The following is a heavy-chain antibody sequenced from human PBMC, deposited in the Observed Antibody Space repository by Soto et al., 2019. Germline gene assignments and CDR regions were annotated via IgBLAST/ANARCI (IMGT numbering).Heavy chain of an antibody. V-gene: IGHV4-39*01. J-gene: IGHJ4*02. D-gene: IGHD6-13*01. CDR3: AKTAGSKSWYQTPFDY. CDR1: GGSISSSAYY. Sequence: NPSETLSLTCTVSGGSISSSAYYWGWIRQPPGKGLEWIGNIYYSGSTYYNPPLKSRVTISVDTSKNQFSLKLSSVTAADTAVYYCAKTAGSKSWYQTPFDYWGQGTLVTVSS. CDR2: IYYSGST.